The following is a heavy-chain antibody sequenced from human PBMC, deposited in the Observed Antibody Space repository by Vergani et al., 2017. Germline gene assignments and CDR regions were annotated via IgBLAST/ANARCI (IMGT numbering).Heavy chain of an antibody. CDR3: ASLRDYTGSGTYG. CDR2: FEPEDDKA. V-gene: IGHV1-24*01. CDR1: GHSLSDMS. Sequence: QVQLVQSGAEVKKPGASVKVSCRVSGHSLSDMSTHWVRQVPGKGLEWMGGFEPEDDKAKYAGNFQGRITMTEDTSTETAYMELHGLTSEDTAIYYCASLRDYTGSGTYGWGRGTLVTVSS. J-gene: IGHJ4*01. D-gene: IGHD3-10*01.